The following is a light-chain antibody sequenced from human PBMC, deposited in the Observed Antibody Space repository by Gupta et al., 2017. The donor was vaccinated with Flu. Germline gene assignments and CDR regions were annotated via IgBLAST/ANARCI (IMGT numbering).Light chain of an antibody. CDR3: QVWDSYNDHVV. CDR1: NIGSKS. J-gene: IGLJ2*01. V-gene: IGLV3-21*02. CDR2: DDS. Sequence: SYVLTQPPSVSVAPGQTATIPCGGNNIGSKSVHWYQQKPGQAPVLVVYDDSGRPSGIPDRFAGSNSGNTATLAISRVEAGDEADYYCQVWDSYNDHVVFCGGTKLTVL.